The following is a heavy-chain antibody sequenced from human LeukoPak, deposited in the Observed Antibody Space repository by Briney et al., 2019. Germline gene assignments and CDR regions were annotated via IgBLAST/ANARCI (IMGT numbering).Heavy chain of an antibody. CDR3: TRQDGVFQFDY. Sequence: HSGGSLRLSCAASGFTFSNYAMSWVRQAPGKGLEWVSAIVGSGGSTYYADSVKGRFTISRDNPKNTLYLQMNSLRAEDTAVYYCTRQDGVFQFDYWGQGTLVTVSS. CDR2: IVGSGGST. CDR1: GFTFSNYA. V-gene: IGHV3-23*01. D-gene: IGHD2-15*01. J-gene: IGHJ4*02.